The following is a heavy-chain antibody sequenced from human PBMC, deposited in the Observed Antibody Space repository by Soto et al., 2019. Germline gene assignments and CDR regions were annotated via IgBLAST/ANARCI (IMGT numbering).Heavy chain of an antibody. J-gene: IGHJ4*02. D-gene: IGHD6-25*01. CDR3: ARALGYMYYFDY. Sequence: GGSLRLSCAASGFTVSSNYMSWVRQAPGKGLEWVSVIYSGGSTYYADSVKGRFTISRDNSKNTLYLQMNSLRAEDTAVYYCARALGYMYYFDYWGQGTLVTVSS. CDR1: GFTVSSNY. V-gene: IGHV3-53*01. CDR2: IYSGGST.